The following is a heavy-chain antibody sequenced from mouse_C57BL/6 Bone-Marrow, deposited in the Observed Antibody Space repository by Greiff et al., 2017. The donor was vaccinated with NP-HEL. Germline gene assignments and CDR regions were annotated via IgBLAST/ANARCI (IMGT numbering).Heavy chain of an antibody. D-gene: IGHD1-1*01. Sequence: EVKLMESGGGLVKPGGSLKLSCAASGFTFSSYAMSWVRQTPEKRLEWVGTISDGGGYTNYPDNVKGRFTISRDKATNNLYLQMSHLKSEDTAMYYCARDRGFITTVVASFAYWGQGTLVTVSA. CDR1: GFTFSSYA. V-gene: IGHV5-4*01. J-gene: IGHJ3*01. CDR2: ISDGGGYT. CDR3: ARDRGFITTVVASFAY.